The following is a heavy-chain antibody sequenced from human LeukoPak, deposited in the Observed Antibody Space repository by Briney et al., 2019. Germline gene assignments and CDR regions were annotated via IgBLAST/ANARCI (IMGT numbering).Heavy chain of an antibody. D-gene: IGHD1-26*01. J-gene: IGHJ6*03. CDR2: ITSGSSYI. Sequence: GGSLRLSCAASGFTFSSYWMSWVRQAPGQRLEWVSSITSGSSYIYYADSVKGRFTISRDNAKSSLYLQMDSLRAEDTAVYYCARDPYSGNYGAYYYYYMDVWGKGTTVTISS. CDR3: ARDPYSGNYGAYYYYYMDV. V-gene: IGHV3-21*01. CDR1: GFTFSSYW.